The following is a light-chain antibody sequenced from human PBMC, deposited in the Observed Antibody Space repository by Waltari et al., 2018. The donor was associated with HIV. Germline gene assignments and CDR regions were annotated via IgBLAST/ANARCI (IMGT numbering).Light chain of an antibody. V-gene: IGLV1-44*01. J-gene: IGLJ2*01. Sequence: QSVLTQPPSASGTPGPRVTISCSGSSSNIGSNPVHLYQQLPGTAPKLLIYSNNQRPSGVPDRFSGSKSGTSASLAISGLQSEDEADYYCAVWGDSLNGPVFGGGTKLTVL. CDR3: AVWGDSLNGPV. CDR2: SNN. CDR1: SSNIGSNP.